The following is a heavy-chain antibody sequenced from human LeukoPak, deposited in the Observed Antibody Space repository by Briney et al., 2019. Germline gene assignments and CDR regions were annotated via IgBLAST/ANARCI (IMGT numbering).Heavy chain of an antibody. CDR1: GGSISSYY. D-gene: IGHD1-20*01. V-gene: IGHV4-4*07. CDR3: ARGLRNWNDAGKYNWFDP. CDR2: IYTSGST. J-gene: IGHJ5*02. Sequence: PSETLSLTCTVSGGSISSYYWSWIRQPAGKGLEWIGRIYTSGSTNYNPSLKSRVTMSVDTSKNQFSLKLSSVPAADTAVYYCARGLRNWNDAGKYNWFDPWGQGTLVTVSS.